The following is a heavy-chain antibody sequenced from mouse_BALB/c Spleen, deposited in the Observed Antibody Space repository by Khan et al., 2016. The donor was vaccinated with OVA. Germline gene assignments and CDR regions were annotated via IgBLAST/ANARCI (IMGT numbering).Heavy chain of an antibody. Sequence: QVQLKESGPDLVAPSQSLSITCTVSGFSLTTYGVHWVRQPSGKGLEWLGVLCSGGKTTYNSPLKSRLSISKDDSKSQVFLKMNSLHTADTAMDHCARSNFYPMDYWGQGTSVTVSS. V-gene: IGHV2-6-2*01. CDR3: ARSNFYPMDY. CDR2: LCSGGKT. D-gene: IGHD2-5*01. J-gene: IGHJ4*01. CDR1: GFSLTTYG.